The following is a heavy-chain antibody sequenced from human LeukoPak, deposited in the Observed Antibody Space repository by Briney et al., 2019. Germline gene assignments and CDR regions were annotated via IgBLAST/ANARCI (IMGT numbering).Heavy chain of an antibody. CDR3: ARGSYYGSGSYYNRQYYYYGMDV. CDR1: GGSFSGYY. V-gene: IGHV4-34*01. Sequence: MPSETLSLTSAVYGGSFSGYYWSWIRQPPGKGLEWIGEINHSGSTNYNPSLKSRVTISVDTSKNQFSLKLSSVTAADTAVYYCARGSYYGSGSYYNRQYYYYGMDVWGKGTTVTVSS. D-gene: IGHD3-10*01. J-gene: IGHJ6*04. CDR2: INHSGST.